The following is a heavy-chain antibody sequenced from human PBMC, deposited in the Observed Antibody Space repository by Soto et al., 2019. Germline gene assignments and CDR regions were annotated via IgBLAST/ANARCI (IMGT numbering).Heavy chain of an antibody. CDR3: AGASNLNYAFDY. J-gene: IGHJ4*02. CDR1: AFTVKGNY. CDR2: IFSGGMT. D-gene: IGHD1-7*01. V-gene: IGHV3-53*01. Sequence: GGSLRLSCAPSAFTVKGNYVGWARHASGRVGEWGSIIFSGGMTYYADSVKGRFTISKDISKTTLSLQMHSLRDNETAVYLCAGASNLNYAFDYWGLGTPVTVSS.